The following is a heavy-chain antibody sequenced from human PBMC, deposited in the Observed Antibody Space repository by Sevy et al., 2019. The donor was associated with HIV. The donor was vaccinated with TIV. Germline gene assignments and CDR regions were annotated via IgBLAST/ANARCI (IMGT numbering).Heavy chain of an antibody. J-gene: IGHJ5*02. Sequence: AAVKVSCKVSGYTLTKLSIHWVRQAPRKGLEWLGDFDPQDNEIIYSQRFQGRLTMSEDTSTETAYMELSSLTSEDTAVYYCATVGLRYYSGSSSYQGDWFDPWGQGTLVTVSS. CDR3: ATVGLRYYSGSSSYQGDWFDP. D-gene: IGHD2-15*01. V-gene: IGHV1-24*01. CDR1: GYTLTKLS. CDR2: FDPQDNEI.